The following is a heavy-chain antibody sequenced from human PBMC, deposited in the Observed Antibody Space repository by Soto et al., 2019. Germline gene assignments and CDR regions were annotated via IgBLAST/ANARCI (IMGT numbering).Heavy chain of an antibody. CDR2: ISSDGTKK. CDR3: ARDIDTSASGWWFDP. J-gene: IGHJ5*02. Sequence: QVQVVESGGDVVQPGTSLRLACAASGFNFNNYGFHWVRQAPGRGLEWVAAISSDGTKKYFTESMQGRLTIFRDNSKKTLYLQMDSLRVEDTAVYHCARDIDTSASGWWFDPWGQGTLVSVS. D-gene: IGHD6-19*01. V-gene: IGHV3-33*01. CDR1: GFNFNNYG.